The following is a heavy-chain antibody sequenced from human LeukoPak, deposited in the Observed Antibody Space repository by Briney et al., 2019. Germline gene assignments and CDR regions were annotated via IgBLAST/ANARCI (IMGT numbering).Heavy chain of an antibody. J-gene: IGHJ1*01. CDR1: GYTFTGYY. D-gene: IGHD2-21*02. V-gene: IGHV1-2*02. CDR3: ARVPGDCGGDCYHEYFQH. CDR2: INPNSGGT. Sequence: ASVKVSCKASGYTFTGYYMHWVRQAPGQGLEWMGWINPNSGGTNYAQKFQGRVTMTRDTSISTAYMELSRLRSDDTAVYYCARVPGDCGGDCYHEYFQHWGQGTLVTVSS.